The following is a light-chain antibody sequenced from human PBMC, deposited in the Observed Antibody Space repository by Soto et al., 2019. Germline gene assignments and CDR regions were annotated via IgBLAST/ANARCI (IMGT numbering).Light chain of an antibody. CDR1: SSDVGGYNY. V-gene: IGLV2-8*01. J-gene: IGLJ3*02. CDR3: SSYAGSYSWV. CDR2: EVS. Sequence: QSALTQPPSASGSPGQSVSISCTGTSSDVGGYNYVSWYQQHPGKAPKLMIYEVSKRPSGVPDRFSGSKSCNTASLTVSGLQAEDEADYYCSSYAGSYSWVFGGGTKLTVL.